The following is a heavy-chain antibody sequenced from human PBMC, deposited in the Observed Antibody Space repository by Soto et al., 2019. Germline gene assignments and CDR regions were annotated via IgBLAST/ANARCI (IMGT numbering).Heavy chain of an antibody. J-gene: IGHJ4*02. Sequence: QVQLVESGGGVVKPGRSLRLSGAAPGFTLSSYAMHGVRQAPGTGREWVAVISYDGRDKYYPDSVKGRFTISRDNSKNTLYLQMNSLRAEDTAVYYCARSAGGSYPQYDYWGQGTLVTVSS. CDR2: ISYDGRDK. CDR3: ARSAGGSYPQYDY. V-gene: IGHV3-30*04. D-gene: IGHD1-26*01. CDR1: GFTLSSYA.